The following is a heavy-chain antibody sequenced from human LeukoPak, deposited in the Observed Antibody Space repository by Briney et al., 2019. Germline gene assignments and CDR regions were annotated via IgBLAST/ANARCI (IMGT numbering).Heavy chain of an antibody. V-gene: IGHV4-34*01. CDR2: INHSGST. CDR1: GGSFSGYY. CDR3: ARQRRDDAFDI. D-gene: IGHD6-25*01. J-gene: IGHJ3*02. Sequence: SETLSLTCAVYGGSFSGYYWSWIRQPPGKGLEWIGEINHSGSTNYNPSLKSRVTISVDTSKNQFSLKLSSVTAADTAVYYCARQRRDDAFDIWGQGTMVTVSS.